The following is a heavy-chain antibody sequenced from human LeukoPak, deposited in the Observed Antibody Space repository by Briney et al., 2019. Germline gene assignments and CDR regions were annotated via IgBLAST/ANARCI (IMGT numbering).Heavy chain of an antibody. CDR1: DFTFSYYA. D-gene: IGHD4-17*01. Sequence: PGGSLRLSCAASDFTFSYYAMQWVRQAPGKGLEWVSGITVSGDTTYYADSVKGRFTISRDNSKNTLYLQMNSLRAEDTAVYYCARGVGGIGYGDYYFDYWGQGTLVTVSS. J-gene: IGHJ4*02. CDR2: ITVSGDTT. CDR3: ARGVGGIGYGDYYFDY. V-gene: IGHV3-23*01.